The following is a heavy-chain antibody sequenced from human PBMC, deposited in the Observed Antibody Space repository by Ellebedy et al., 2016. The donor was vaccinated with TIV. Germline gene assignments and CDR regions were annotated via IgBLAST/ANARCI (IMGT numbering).Heavy chain of an antibody. Sequence: GGSLRLSXAASGFTISSYSMNWVRQAPGKGLEWVSSIGSSSNYMYYADSVKGRFTISRDNAKNSLYLQMNSLRAEDTAVYYCARDSSSGWSLDHWGQGTLVTVSS. J-gene: IGHJ4*02. D-gene: IGHD6-19*01. CDR1: GFTISSYS. CDR2: IGSSSNYM. V-gene: IGHV3-21*01. CDR3: ARDSSSGWSLDH.